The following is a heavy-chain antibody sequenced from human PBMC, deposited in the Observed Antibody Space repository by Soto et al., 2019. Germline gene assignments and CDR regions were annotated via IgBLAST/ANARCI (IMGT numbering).Heavy chain of an antibody. CDR1: GDSVSSYSAA. CDR2: TYYRSRFFS. V-gene: IGHV6-1*01. Sequence: SQTLSLTCAISGDSVSSYSAAWNWIRQSPSGGLEWLGRTYYRSRFFSDYAESVKSRIIINPDTSKNQFSLQLKSVTTEDTAVYYCVRDRYSSSGWFDPWGQGTPVTSPQ. D-gene: IGHD3-10*01. CDR3: VRDRYSSSGWFDP. J-gene: IGHJ5*02.